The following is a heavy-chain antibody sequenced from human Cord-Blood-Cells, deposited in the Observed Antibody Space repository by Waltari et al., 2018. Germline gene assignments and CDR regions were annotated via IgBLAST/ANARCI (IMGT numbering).Heavy chain of an antibody. Sequence: QVQLQQWGAGLLKPSETLSLTCAVYGGSFSGYSWSWIRQPPGKGLEWIGEINHSGSTNYNPSLKSRVTISVDTSKNQFSLKLSSVTAADTAVYYCARDRVVYAIIGYYYYGMDVWGQGTTVTVSS. CDR3: ARDRVVYAIIGYYYYGMDV. D-gene: IGHD2-8*02. V-gene: IGHV4-34*01. J-gene: IGHJ6*02. CDR1: GGSFSGYS. CDR2: INHSGST.